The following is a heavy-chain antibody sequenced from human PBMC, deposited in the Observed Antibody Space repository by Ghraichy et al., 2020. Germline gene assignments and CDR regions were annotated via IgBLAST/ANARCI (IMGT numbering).Heavy chain of an antibody. CDR1: GYTFTSYY. CDR3: ARVGFHNYDFWSGYRLHYYGMDV. D-gene: IGHD3-3*01. J-gene: IGHJ6*02. V-gene: IGHV1-46*01. Sequence: ASVKVSCKASGYTFTSYYMHWVRQAPGQGLEWMGIINPSGGSTSYAQKFQGRVTMTRDTSTSTVYMELSSLRSEDTAVYYCARVGFHNYDFWSGYRLHYYGMDVWGQGTTVTVSS. CDR2: INPSGGST.